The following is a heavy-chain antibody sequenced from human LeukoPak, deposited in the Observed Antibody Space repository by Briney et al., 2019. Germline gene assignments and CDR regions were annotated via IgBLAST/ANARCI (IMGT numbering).Heavy chain of an antibody. J-gene: IGHJ4*02. CDR1: GYTLTELS. Sequence: ASVKVSCKVSGYTLTELSMHWVRQAPGQGLEWMGWITPSGGTNYPQKFQGRVAITWDTSITTAYMDLSRLTSDDTAVYYCARDRYGDGFAHFDYWGQGALVTVSS. D-gene: IGHD5-24*01. V-gene: IGHV1-2*02. CDR3: ARDRYGDGFAHFDY. CDR2: ITPSGGT.